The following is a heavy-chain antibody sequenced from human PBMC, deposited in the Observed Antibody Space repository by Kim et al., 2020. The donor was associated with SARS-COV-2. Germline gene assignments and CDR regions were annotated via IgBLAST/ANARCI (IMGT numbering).Heavy chain of an antibody. V-gene: IGHV3-74*01. D-gene: IGHD6-13*01. CDR2: INSDGSST. CDR3: ARDTVIAAAGRYYYYGMDV. CDR1: GFTFSSYW. J-gene: IGHJ6*02. Sequence: GGSLRLSCAASGFTFSSYWMHWVRQAPGKGLVWVSRINSDGSSTSYADSVKGRFTISRDNAKNTLYLQMNSLRAEDTAVYYCARDTVIAAAGRYYYYGMDVWGQGTTVTVSS.